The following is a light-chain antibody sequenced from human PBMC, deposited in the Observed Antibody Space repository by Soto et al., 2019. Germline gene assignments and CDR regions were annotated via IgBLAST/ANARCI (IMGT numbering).Light chain of an antibody. CDR3: QQYAGSPRT. J-gene: IGKJ1*01. Sequence: EIVMTQSPATLSVSPGERATLSCRASQSVTNNLAWYQQKPGQAPRLLIYGASSRATGIPARFSGSGSGTDFTLTINRVEPEDFAVYFCQQYAGSPRTFGQGTKVDIK. CDR1: QSVTNN. V-gene: IGKV3-15*01. CDR2: GAS.